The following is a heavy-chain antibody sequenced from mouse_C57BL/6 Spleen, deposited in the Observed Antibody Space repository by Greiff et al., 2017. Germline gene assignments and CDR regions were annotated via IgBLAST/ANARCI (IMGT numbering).Heavy chain of an antibody. CDR3: ARGVYYGSSYGFAY. Sequence: EVQLQQSGPELVKPGASVKIPCKASGYTFTDYNMDWVKQSHGKSLEWIGDINPNNGGTIYNQKFKGKATLTVDKSSSTAYMELRSLTSEDTAVYYCARGVYYGSSYGFAYWGQGTLVTVSA. J-gene: IGHJ3*01. V-gene: IGHV1-18*01. D-gene: IGHD1-1*01. CDR1: GYTFTDYN. CDR2: INPNNGGT.